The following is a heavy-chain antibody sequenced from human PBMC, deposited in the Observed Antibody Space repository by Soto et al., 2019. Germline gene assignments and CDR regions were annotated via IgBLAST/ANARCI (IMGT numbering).Heavy chain of an antibody. CDR2: IKSKTDGGTT. CDR1: GFTFSNAW. J-gene: IGHJ4*02. Sequence: GGSLRLSCAASGFTFSNAWMSWVRQAPGKGLEWVGRIKSKTDGGTTDYAAPVKGRFTISRDDSKSTLYLQMSSLRAEDTAVYYCARDEGARRYSSSTFDYWGQGTLVTVSS. V-gene: IGHV3-15*01. CDR3: ARDEGARRYSSSTFDY. D-gene: IGHD6-6*01.